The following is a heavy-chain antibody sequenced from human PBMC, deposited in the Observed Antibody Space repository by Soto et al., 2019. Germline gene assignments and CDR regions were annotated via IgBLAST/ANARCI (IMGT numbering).Heavy chain of an antibody. Sequence: QVQLVESGGGVVQPGRSLRLSCAASGIIFNGFGMHWVRQAPGKGLEWVAIIRFDGSNIHYADSVKGRFTISRDNSKNTLYLQMDGLRAEDTAVYYCARDGVGGRVFFGYLDYWGQGARVTVSS. D-gene: IGHD3-3*01. J-gene: IGHJ4*02. CDR1: GIIFNGFG. CDR3: ARDGVGGRVFFGYLDY. CDR2: IRFDGSNI. V-gene: IGHV3-30*02.